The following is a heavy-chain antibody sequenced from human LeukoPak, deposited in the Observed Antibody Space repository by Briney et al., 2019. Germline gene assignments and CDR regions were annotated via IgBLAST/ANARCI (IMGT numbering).Heavy chain of an antibody. CDR2: ISGSGGST. J-gene: IGHJ6*03. CDR3: AKADIVVVPAATLYYYYYMDV. D-gene: IGHD2-2*01. CDR1: GFTFSSYE. V-gene: IGHV3-23*01. Sequence: GGSLRLSCAASGFTFSSYEMNWVRQAPGKGLEWVSAISGSGGSTYYADSVKGRFTISRDNSKNTLYLQMNSLRAEDTAVYYCAKADIVVVPAATLYYYYYMDVWGKGTTVTISS.